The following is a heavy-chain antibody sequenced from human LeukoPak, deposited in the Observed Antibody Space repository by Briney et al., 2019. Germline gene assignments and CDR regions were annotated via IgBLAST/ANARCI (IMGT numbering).Heavy chain of an antibody. CDR2: IYSGGST. V-gene: IGHV3-66*01. CDR3: ARDQATAGAGYYYYYMDV. CDR1: GFTVSSNY. J-gene: IGHJ6*03. Sequence: PGGSLRLSCAASGFTVSSNYMSWVRQAPGKGLEWVSVIYSGGSTYYADSVKGRFTISRDNSKNTLYLQMNSLRAEDTAVYYCARDQATAGAGYYYYYMDVWGKGTTVTVSS. D-gene: IGHD4/OR15-4a*01.